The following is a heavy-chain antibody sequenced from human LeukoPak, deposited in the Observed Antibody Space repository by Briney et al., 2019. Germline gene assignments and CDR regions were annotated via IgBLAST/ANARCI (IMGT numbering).Heavy chain of an antibody. J-gene: IGHJ4*02. D-gene: IGHD3-16*01. CDR2: ISSSGSTI. V-gene: IGHV3-11*01. CDR3: ARDVKGGFDY. Sequence: PGGSLRLSCAASGFTFRDYHMSWIRQAPGKGLEWVSHISSSGSTIYHADSVRGRFTVSRDNPKNSLYLHMNSLRAGDTAVYYCARDVKGGFDYWGQGTLVTVSS. CDR1: GFTFRDYH.